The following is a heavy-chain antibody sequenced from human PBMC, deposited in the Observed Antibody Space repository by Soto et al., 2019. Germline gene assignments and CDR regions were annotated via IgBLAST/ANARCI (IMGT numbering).Heavy chain of an antibody. Sequence: SVKVSCKASGFTFTISAVQWVRQARGQRLEWIGWIVVGSGNTNYAQKFQERVTITRDMSTSTAYMELSSLRSEDTAVYYCAAGYGGPHAFDIWGQGTMVTVSS. CDR1: GFTFTISA. V-gene: IGHV1-58*01. D-gene: IGHD4-17*01. CDR2: IVVGSGNT. CDR3: AAGYGGPHAFDI. J-gene: IGHJ3*02.